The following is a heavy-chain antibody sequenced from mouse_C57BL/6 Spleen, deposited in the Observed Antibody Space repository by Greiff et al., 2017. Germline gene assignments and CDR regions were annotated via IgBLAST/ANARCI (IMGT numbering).Heavy chain of an antibody. CDR2: IDPSASYT. Sequence: QVQLQQPGAELVKPGASVKLSCKASGYTFTSYWMRWVKQRPGQGLEWIGEIDPSASYTNYNQKFKGKATLTVDTSSSTAYMQLSSLASEDSAVYYCGRRGALPYFDYWGQGTTLTVSS. D-gene: IGHD2-12*01. CDR1: GYTFTSYW. V-gene: IGHV1-50*01. CDR3: GRRGALPYFDY. J-gene: IGHJ2*01.